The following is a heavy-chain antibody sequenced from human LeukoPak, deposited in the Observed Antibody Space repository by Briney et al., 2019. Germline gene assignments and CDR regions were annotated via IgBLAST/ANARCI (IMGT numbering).Heavy chain of an antibody. D-gene: IGHD3-10*01. CDR3: ARELRYGSGSYSPFGNWFDP. CDR2: IYYSGST. V-gene: IGHV4-59*01. Sequence: MASETLSLPCTVSGGPFSSYYWSWIRQPPGKGLEGSGYIYYSGSTNYNPSLKSRVTISVDTSKYQFSLKLSSVTAADTAVYYCARELRYGSGSYSPFGNWFDPWGQGTLVTVSS. J-gene: IGHJ5*02. CDR1: GGPFSSYY.